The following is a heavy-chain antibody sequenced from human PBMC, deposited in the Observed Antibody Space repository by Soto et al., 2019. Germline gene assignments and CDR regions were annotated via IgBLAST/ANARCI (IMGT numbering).Heavy chain of an antibody. D-gene: IGHD3-3*01. CDR1: GGSISSGGYS. J-gene: IGHJ4*02. V-gene: IGHV4-30-2*01. Sequence: PSETLSLTCAVSGGSISSGGYSWSWIRQPPGKGLEWIGYIYHIGSTYYNPSLKSRVTLSVDRSKNQFSLKLSSVTAEDTAVYYCARPITIFGVVISPPDYWGQGTLVTVSS. CDR2: IYHIGST. CDR3: ARPITIFGVVISPPDY.